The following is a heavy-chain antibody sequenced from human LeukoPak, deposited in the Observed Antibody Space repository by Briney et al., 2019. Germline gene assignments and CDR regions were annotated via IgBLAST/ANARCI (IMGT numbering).Heavy chain of an antibody. Sequence: SETLSLTCTVSGGSISSSSYYWGWIRQPPGKGLEWIGSIYYSGSTYYNPSLKSRVTISVDASKNQFSLKLSSVTAADTAVYYCARDPVGIAAPRGSGYYYMDVWGKGTTVTVSS. CDR3: ARDPVGIAAPRGSGYYYMDV. CDR1: GGSISSSSYY. D-gene: IGHD6-13*01. CDR2: IYYSGST. V-gene: IGHV4-39*07. J-gene: IGHJ6*03.